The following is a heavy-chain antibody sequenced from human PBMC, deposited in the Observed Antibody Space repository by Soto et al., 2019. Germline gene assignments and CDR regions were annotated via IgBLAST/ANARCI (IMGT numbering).Heavy chain of an antibody. J-gene: IGHJ4*02. CDR1: GFTFSTYW. Sequence: GGSLRLSCAASGFTFSTYWMSWVRQAPGKGLEWVANIKFDGSEKYYVDSLEGRFTISKDNANNSLYLQMNSLRAEDTAVYYCARVPYTSSWYYYFDSWGQGTLVTVSS. D-gene: IGHD6-13*01. V-gene: IGHV3-7*01. CDR2: IKFDGSEK. CDR3: ARVPYTSSWYYYFDS.